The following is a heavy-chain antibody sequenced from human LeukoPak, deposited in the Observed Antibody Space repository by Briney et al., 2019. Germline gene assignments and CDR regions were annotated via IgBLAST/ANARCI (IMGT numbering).Heavy chain of an antibody. J-gene: IGHJ4*02. CDR2: LSGSGYNT. D-gene: IGHD2-2*01. CDR3: AKDPYGTRYFDY. Sequence: GGSLRLSCAASGFTFSSYALSWVRQAPGKGLEWVSSLSGSGYNTYYADSVKGRFTISRDNSKKTVYLQMNSLRAEDTAVYYCAKDPYGTRYFDYWGQGTLVTVSS. CDR1: GFTFSSYA. V-gene: IGHV3-23*01.